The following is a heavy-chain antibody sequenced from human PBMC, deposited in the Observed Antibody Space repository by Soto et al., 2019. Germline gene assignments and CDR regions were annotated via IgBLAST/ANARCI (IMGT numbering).Heavy chain of an antibody. J-gene: IGHJ4*02. V-gene: IGHV3-15*01. CDR1: GFTFSNAW. CDR2: IKSKTDGGTT. Sequence: GESLKISCAASGFTFSNAWMSWVRQAPGKGLEWVGRIKSKTDGGTTDYAAPVKGRFTISRDDSKNTLYLQMNSLKTEDTAVYYCTTGGGGSYGDYWGQGTLVTVSS. D-gene: IGHD1-26*01. CDR3: TTGGGGSYGDY.